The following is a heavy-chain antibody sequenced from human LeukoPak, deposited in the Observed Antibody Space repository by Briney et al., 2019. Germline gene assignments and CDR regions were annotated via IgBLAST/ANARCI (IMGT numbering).Heavy chain of an antibody. CDR3: ARVGRYYDYVWGSYRPPNYYYYYMDV. V-gene: IGHV1-2*02. D-gene: IGHD3-16*02. J-gene: IGHJ6*03. CDR2: INPNSGGT. Sequence: ASVKVSCKASGYTFTAYYIHWVRQAPGQGLEWMGWINPNSGGTNYAQKFQGRVTMTRDTSISTAYMELSRLRSDDTAVYYCARVGRYYDYVWGSYRPPNYYYYYMDVWGKGTTVTISS. CDR1: GYTFTAYY.